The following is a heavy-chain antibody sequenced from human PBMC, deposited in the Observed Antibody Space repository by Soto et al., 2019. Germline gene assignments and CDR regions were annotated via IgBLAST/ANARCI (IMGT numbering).Heavy chain of an antibody. J-gene: IGHJ4*02. Sequence: QLGGSLRLSCAASGFPFSSYAMSWVRQAPGKGLEWVSAISGSGGSTYYADSVKGRFPISRDNSKNTLYLQMNSLRAEDTAVYYCAKDHVAVAGTGFDYWGQGTLVTVSS. CDR3: AKDHVAVAGTGFDY. CDR2: ISGSGGST. D-gene: IGHD6-19*01. CDR1: GFPFSSYA. V-gene: IGHV3-23*01.